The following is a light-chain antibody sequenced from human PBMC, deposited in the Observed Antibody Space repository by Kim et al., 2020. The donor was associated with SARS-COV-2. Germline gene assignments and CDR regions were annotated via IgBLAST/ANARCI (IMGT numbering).Light chain of an antibody. J-gene: IGLJ1*01. Sequence: GQSITISCTGTSSDVGSYNLVSWYQQHPGKAPKLMIYEVTKRPSGVSNRFSGSKSGNTASLTISGLQAEDEAEYYCCSYAGSSTYVFGTGTKVTV. CDR3: CSYAGSSTYV. V-gene: IGLV2-23*02. CDR1: SSDVGSYNL. CDR2: EVT.